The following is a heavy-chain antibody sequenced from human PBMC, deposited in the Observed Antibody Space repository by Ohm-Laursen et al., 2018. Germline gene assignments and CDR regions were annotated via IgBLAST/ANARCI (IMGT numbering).Heavy chain of an antibody. D-gene: IGHD1-14*01. CDR3: ASLRPPRTYYGMDV. V-gene: IGHV4-39*01. CDR2: IYYSGST. Sequence: TLSLTCSVSGGSISSSSYYWGWIRQPPGKGLEWIGSIYYSGSTYYNPSLKSRVTISVDTSKNQFSLKLSSVTAADTAVYYCASLRPPRTYYGMDVWGQGTTVTVSS. CDR1: GGSISSSSYY. J-gene: IGHJ6*02.